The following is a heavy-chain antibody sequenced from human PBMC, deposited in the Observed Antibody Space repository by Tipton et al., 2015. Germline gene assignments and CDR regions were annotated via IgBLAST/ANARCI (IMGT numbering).Heavy chain of an antibody. V-gene: IGHV4-31*03. CDR3: ARAPTTIARRAFDV. CDR2: IFYTGHT. CDR1: RGSLRDSAYY. J-gene: IGHJ3*01. D-gene: IGHD5-24*01. Sequence: TLSLTCTVSRGSLRDSAYYWSWIRQVPGTGLEWIGYIFYTGHTVYNSSLKGRVTISVETSRNQYSLDLKSVTAADTAVFYYARAPTTIARRAFDVWGQGTTVTVSS.